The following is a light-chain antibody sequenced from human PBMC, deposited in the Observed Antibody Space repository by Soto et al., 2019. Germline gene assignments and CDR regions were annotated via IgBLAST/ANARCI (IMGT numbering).Light chain of an antibody. CDR3: RSYTSSSTRV. CDR2: DVS. J-gene: IGLJ2*01. V-gene: IGLV2-14*01. Sequence: QSALTQPASVSGSPGQSITISCTGTSSDVGGYNYVSWYQQHPGKAPKLMIYDVSNRPSGVSNRFSGSKSGNTASLTISGLAAEDEADYYCRSYTSSSTRVFGGGTKLTVL. CDR1: SSDVGGYNY.